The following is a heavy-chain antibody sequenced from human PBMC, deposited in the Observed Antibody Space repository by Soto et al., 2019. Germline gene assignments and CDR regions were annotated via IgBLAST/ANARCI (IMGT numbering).Heavy chain of an antibody. V-gene: IGHV1-69*13. CDR2: IIPIFGTA. CDR1: GGTFSSYA. Sequence: GASVKVSCKASGGTFSSYAISWVRQAPGQGLEWMGGIIPIFGTANYAQKFQGRVTITADESTSTAYMELSSLRSEDTAVYYCARDELLSPTLQGVQYFQHWGQGTLVTVSS. CDR3: ARDELLSPTLQGVQYFQH. D-gene: IGHD3-10*01. J-gene: IGHJ1*01.